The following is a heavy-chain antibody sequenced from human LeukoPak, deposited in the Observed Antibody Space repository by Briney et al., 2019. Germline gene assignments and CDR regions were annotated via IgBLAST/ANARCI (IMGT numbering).Heavy chain of an antibody. V-gene: IGHV1-69*06. Sequence: SVKVSCKASGGTFSSYAISWVRQAPGQGLEWMGGIIPIFGTANYAQKFQGRVTITADKSTSTAYMELSSLRSEDTAVYYCARDKRYYDILTGYPGHNWFDPWGQGTLVTVSS. CDR3: ARDKRYYDILTGYPGHNWFDP. CDR1: GGTFSSYA. CDR2: IIPIFGTA. D-gene: IGHD3-9*01. J-gene: IGHJ5*02.